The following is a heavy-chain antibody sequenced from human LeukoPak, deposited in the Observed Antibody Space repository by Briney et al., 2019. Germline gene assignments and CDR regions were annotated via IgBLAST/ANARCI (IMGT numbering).Heavy chain of an antibody. CDR1: GFAFSTYA. V-gene: IGHV3-23*01. CDR3: AKDRTYDSSGYADY. CDR2: ISGSGGST. Sequence: PGGSLRLSCAASGFAFSTYAMSWVRQAPGKGLEWVAGISGSGGSTYYADSVKGRFTISRDNSKNTLYLQMNSLRAEDTAVYYCAKDRTYDSSGYADYWGQGTLVTVSS. D-gene: IGHD3-22*01. J-gene: IGHJ4*02.